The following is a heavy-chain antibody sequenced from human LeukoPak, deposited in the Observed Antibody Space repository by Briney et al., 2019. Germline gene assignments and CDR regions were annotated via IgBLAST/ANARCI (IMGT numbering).Heavy chain of an antibody. CDR1: GGSFSGYY. D-gene: IGHD3-3*01. Sequence: SSETLSLTCAVYGGSFSGYYWSWIRQPPGKGLEWIGEINHSGSTNYNPSLKSRVTISVDTSKNQFSLKLSSVTAADTAVYYCARRGVLRFFNWFDPWGQGTLVTVSS. V-gene: IGHV4-34*01. CDR2: INHSGST. J-gene: IGHJ5*02. CDR3: ARRGVLRFFNWFDP.